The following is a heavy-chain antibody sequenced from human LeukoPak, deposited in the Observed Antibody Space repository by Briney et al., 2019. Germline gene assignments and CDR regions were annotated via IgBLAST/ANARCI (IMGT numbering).Heavy chain of an antibody. V-gene: IGHV3-21*01. CDR1: GFTFSRFT. CDR3: ARGVGATTHYFDF. D-gene: IGHD1-26*01. J-gene: IGHJ4*02. Sequence: GGSLRLFCVPSGFTFSRFTMDWVPRAPGKGLEWVSSISSNSDYIYYADPVKGRFTISRDNAKNSVYLQMTSLRAEDTAVYFCARGVGATTHYFDFWGQGALVTVSS. CDR2: ISSNSDYI.